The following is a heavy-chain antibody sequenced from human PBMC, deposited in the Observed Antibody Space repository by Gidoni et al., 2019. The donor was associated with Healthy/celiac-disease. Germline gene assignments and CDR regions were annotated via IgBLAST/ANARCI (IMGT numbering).Heavy chain of an antibody. CDR2: ISSSSSYI. V-gene: IGHV3-21*01. CDR1: GFTFRSYS. Sequence: EVQLVESGGGLVKPGGSLRLSCAASGFTFRSYSMNWVRQAPGKGLEWVSSISSSSSYIYYADSVKGRFTISRDNAKNSLYLQMNSLRAEDTAVYYCARPISTIFGVVPEFDIWGQGTMVTVSS. J-gene: IGHJ3*02. CDR3: ARPISTIFGVVPEFDI. D-gene: IGHD3-3*01.